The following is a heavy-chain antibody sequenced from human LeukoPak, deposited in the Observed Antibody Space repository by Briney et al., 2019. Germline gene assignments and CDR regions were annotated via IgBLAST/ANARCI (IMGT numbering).Heavy chain of an antibody. Sequence: GGSLRLSCAASGFTFRTYSMNWVRQAPGKGLEWVSGISSSSTYIFYADSVKGRFTISRDNAKDSLYLQMTRLRAEDTAVYYCVRDKGPVAGSAIFDYWGEGTLVIVSS. CDR3: VRDKGPVAGSAIFDY. J-gene: IGHJ4*02. D-gene: IGHD6-19*01. V-gene: IGHV3-21*01. CDR2: ISSSSTYI. CDR1: GFTFRTYS.